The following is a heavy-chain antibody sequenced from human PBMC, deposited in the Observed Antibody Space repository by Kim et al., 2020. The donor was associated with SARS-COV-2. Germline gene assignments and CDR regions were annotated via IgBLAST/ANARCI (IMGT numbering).Heavy chain of an antibody. V-gene: IGHV1-3*01. CDR3: ARDRYSYGFAENYFDP. CDR1: GYSFTDYA. J-gene: IGHJ5*02. Sequence: ASVKVSCKASGYSFTDYAIHWVRQAPGQRLEWLGWINVGYGDTKYSQKFQDRVTITRDTSASTAYMELSSLRSEDTAVFYCARDRYSYGFAENYFDPWGQ. D-gene: IGHD5-18*01. CDR2: INVGYGDT.